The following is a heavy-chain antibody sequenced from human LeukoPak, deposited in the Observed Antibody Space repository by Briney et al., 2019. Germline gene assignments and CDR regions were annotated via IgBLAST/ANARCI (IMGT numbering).Heavy chain of an antibody. CDR2: IKQDGSEK. Sequence: PGGSLRLSCAASGFTFSNCWMSWVRQAPGKGLEWVANIKQDGSEKYYVNSVKGRFTISRDNAKNSLYLQMNSLRAKDTAIYYCAREDDWNYEDYWGQGTLVTVSS. CDR3: AREDDWNYEDY. CDR1: GFTFSNCW. V-gene: IGHV3-7*01. D-gene: IGHD1-7*01. J-gene: IGHJ4*02.